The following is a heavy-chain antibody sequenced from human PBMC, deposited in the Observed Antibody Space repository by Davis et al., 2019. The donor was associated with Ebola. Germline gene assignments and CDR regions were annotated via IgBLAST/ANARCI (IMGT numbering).Heavy chain of an antibody. CDR1: GFTVSSNY. CDR3: ARDSGAYTPLTHAFDI. J-gene: IGHJ3*02. Sequence: GESLKISCAASGFTVSSNYMSWVRQAPGKGLEWVSVIYSGGSTYYADSVKGRFTISRDNSKNTLYLQMNSLRAEDTAVYYCARDSGAYTPLTHAFDIWGQGTMVTVSS. CDR2: IYSGGST. V-gene: IGHV3-53*01. D-gene: IGHD1-26*01.